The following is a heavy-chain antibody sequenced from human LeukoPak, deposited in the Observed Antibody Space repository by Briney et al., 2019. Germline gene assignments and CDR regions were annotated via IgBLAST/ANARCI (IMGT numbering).Heavy chain of an antibody. CDR2: IYYSGGT. D-gene: IGHD2-15*01. Sequence: SETLSLTCTVSGGSISSSSYYWGWIRQPPGKGLEWIGSIYYSGGTYYNPSLKSRVTISVDTSKNQFSLKLSSVTAADTAVYYCARRRPSVVVVANDAFDIWGQGTMVTVSS. J-gene: IGHJ3*02. CDR1: GGSISSSSYY. CDR3: ARRRPSVVVVANDAFDI. V-gene: IGHV4-39*01.